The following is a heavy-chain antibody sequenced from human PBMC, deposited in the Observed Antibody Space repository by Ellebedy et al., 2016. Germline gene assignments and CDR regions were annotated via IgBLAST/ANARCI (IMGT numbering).Heavy chain of an antibody. D-gene: IGHD5-12*01. J-gene: IGHJ4*02. CDR3: ARSPYDLVLPNFDY. V-gene: IGHV3-23*01. Sequence: GESLKISCAASGFTFSSYAMSWVRQAPGKGLEWVSAISGSGGSTYYADSVKGRFTISRDNSKNTLYLQMNSLRAEDTAVYYCARSPYDLVLPNFDYWGQGTLVTVSS. CDR1: GFTFSSYA. CDR2: ISGSGGST.